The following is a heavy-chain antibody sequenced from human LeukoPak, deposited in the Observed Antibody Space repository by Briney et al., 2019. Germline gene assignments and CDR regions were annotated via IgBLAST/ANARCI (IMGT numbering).Heavy chain of an antibody. D-gene: IGHD6-19*01. J-gene: IGHJ4*01. V-gene: IGHV4-61*02. CDR2: VYSSGST. CDR1: GGSITSGSHY. Sequence: PSQTLSLTCTVSGGSITSGSHYWTWIRQPAGKGLEYIGRVYSSGSTDSNPSLRSRLTMSVDTSKNQLSLKLTSVTAADTAVYFCARRKRGSGGPFDSWGHGTLVTVSS. CDR3: ARRKRGSGGPFDS.